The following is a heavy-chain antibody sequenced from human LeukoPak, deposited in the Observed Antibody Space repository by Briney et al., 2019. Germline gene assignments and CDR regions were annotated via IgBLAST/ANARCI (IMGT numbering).Heavy chain of an antibody. Sequence: PSETLSLTCAVYGGSFSGYYWSWIRQPPGKGLEWIGEINHSGSTNYNPSLKSRVTISVDTSKNQFSLKLSSVTAADTAVYYCARPRGQWLVRGSGFDYWGQGTLVTVSP. CDR1: GGSFSGYY. CDR3: ARPRGQWLVRGSGFDY. D-gene: IGHD6-19*01. CDR2: INHSGST. J-gene: IGHJ4*02. V-gene: IGHV4-34*01.